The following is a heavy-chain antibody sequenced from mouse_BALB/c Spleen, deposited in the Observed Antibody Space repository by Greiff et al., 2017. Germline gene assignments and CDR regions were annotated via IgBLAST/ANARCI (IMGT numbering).Heavy chain of an antibody. V-gene: IGHV1-5*01. J-gene: IGHJ1*01. CDR2: IYPGNSDT. CDR1: GYSFTSYW. CDR3: TRNYGSSYWYFDV. Sequence: EVQLQESGTVLARPGASVKMSCKASGYSFTSYWMHWVKQRPGQGLEWIGAIYPGNSDTSYNQKFKGKAKLTAVTSASTAYMELSSLTNEDSAVYYCTRNYGSSYWYFDVWGAVTTVTVSS. D-gene: IGHD1-1*01.